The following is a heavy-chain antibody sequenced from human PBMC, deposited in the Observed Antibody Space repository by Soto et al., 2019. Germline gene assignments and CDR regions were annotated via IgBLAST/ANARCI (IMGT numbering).Heavy chain of an antibody. CDR2: ISGSGGST. CDR3: ANRMVRGDPYYYYGMDV. V-gene: IGHV3-23*01. J-gene: IGHJ6*02. CDR1: GFTFSSYA. Sequence: SLRLSCAASGFTFSSYAMSWVRQAPGKGLEWVSAISGSGGSTYCADSVKGRSTIARDNSKNTLYLQMNSLRAEDTAVYYCANRMVRGDPYYYYGMDVWGQGTTVTVS. D-gene: IGHD3-10*01.